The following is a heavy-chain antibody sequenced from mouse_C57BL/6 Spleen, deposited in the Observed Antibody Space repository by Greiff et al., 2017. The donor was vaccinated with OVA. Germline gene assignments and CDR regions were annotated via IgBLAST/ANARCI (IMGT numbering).Heavy chain of an antibody. J-gene: IGHJ3*01. CDR2: IYPGDGDT. CDR3: ARSSSGYETPWFAY. D-gene: IGHD3-2*02. Sequence: QVQLKESGAELVKPGASVKISCKASGYAFSSYWMNWVKQRPGKGLEWIGQIYPGDGDTNYNGKFKGKATLTADKSSSTAYMQLSSLTSEDSAVYFCARSSSGYETPWFAYWGQGTLVTVSA. V-gene: IGHV1-80*01. CDR1: GYAFSSYW.